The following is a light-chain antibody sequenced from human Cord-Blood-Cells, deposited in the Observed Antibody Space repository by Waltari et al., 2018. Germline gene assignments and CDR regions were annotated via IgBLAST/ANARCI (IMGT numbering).Light chain of an antibody. CDR1: QSISSW. J-gene: IGKJ2*01. V-gene: IGKV1-5*01. CDR3: QQYNSYSPYT. Sequence: DIQMTQSPSTLSASVGDRVTITCRASQSISSWLAWYQQKPGKAPKLLIYDASSLESWVPSRCSGSGSGTEFALTISSLQPDDFATYYCQQYNSYSPYTFGQGTKLEIK. CDR2: DAS.